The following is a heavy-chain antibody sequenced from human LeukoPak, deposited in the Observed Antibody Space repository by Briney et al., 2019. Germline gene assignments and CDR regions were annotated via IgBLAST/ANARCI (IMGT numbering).Heavy chain of an antibody. CDR3: ARFSRARGYPSEVVVDY. J-gene: IGHJ4*02. CDR2: ISSSGSNI. CDR1: GFTFSSYE. Sequence: GGSLRLSCAASGFTFSSYEMNWVRQAPGKGLEWVSYISSSGSNIYYADSVKGRFTISRDKAKNSLYLQMNSLRAEDTAVYYCARFSRARGYPSEVVVDYWGQGTLVTVSS. D-gene: IGHD3-22*01. V-gene: IGHV3-48*03.